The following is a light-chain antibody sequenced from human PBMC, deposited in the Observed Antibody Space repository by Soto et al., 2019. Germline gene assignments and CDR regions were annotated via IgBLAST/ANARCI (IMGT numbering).Light chain of an antibody. Sequence: QSVLTQPRSVSESPGQSVTISCTGTSSDVGGYNYVSWYQQHPGKVPKLMVYDVNKRPSGVPDRFSGSKSGNTASLTISGLQAEYEADYYCCSYAGSNTLMFGGGTKLTVL. CDR1: SSDVGGYNY. CDR3: CSYAGSNTLM. V-gene: IGLV2-11*01. CDR2: DVN. J-gene: IGLJ3*02.